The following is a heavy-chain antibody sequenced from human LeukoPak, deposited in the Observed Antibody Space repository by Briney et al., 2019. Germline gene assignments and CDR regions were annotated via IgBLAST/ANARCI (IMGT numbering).Heavy chain of an antibody. V-gene: IGHV3-74*01. CDR1: GFTFNTHW. D-gene: IGHD1-1*01. CDR3: ARDLSWNQIDY. J-gene: IGHJ4*02. Sequence: GGSLRLSCAASGFTFNTHWMHWVRPAPGKGLVWVSRINTDGSTTNYADSVKGRFTISRDNAKNTLYLQMNSLRAEDTAVYYCARDLSWNQIDYWGQGSLVSVSS. CDR2: INTDGSTT.